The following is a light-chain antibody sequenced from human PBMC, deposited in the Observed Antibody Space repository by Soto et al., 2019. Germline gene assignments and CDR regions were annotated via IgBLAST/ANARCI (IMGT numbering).Light chain of an antibody. V-gene: IGKV1-8*01. J-gene: IGKJ1*01. CDR2: AAS. Sequence: AIRMTQSPSSLSASTGDRVTITCRASQGISSYLAWYQQKPGKAPTLLIYAASTLQSGVPSRFSGSGSGTDFTLNISCLQYEDFGTDYCQQYYSYPCTFGHGTKVEIK. CDR3: QQYYSYPCT. CDR1: QGISSY.